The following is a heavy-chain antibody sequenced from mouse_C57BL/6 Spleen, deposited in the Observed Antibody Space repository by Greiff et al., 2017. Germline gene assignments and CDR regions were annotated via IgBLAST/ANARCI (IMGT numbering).Heavy chain of an antibody. D-gene: IGHD2-4*01. CDR1: GFTFSDYG. J-gene: IGHJ4*01. CDR2: ISSGSSTI. CDR3: AMSYDYEGYYYAMDY. Sequence: EVKLVESGGGLVKPGGSLKLSCAASGFTFSDYGMHWVRQAPEKGLEWVAYISSGSSTIYYADTVKGRFTLSRDNAKNTLFLQMTSLKSEDTAMYYCAMSYDYEGYYYAMDYWGQGTSVTVSS. V-gene: IGHV5-17*01.